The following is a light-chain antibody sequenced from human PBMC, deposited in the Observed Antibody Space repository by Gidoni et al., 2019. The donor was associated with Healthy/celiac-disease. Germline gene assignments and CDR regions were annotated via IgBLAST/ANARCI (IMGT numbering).Light chain of an antibody. CDR3: QQYGSSPYT. CDR1: QSVSSSY. Sequence: EIVLTQSAGNLSSSPGERATHSCRAGQSVSSSYSAWYQQKPGQAPRLLIYGASSRATGIPDRCSDSGSGTDCTLTCRKLVPGEFAVDYCQQYGSSPYTCGQGTKLEIK. CDR2: GAS. V-gene: IGKV3-20*01. J-gene: IGKJ2*01.